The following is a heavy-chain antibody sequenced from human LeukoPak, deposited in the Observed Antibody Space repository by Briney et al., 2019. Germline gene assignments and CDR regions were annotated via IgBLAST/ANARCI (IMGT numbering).Heavy chain of an antibody. CDR2: INWNGGST. D-gene: IGHD3-22*01. J-gene: IGHJ5*02. V-gene: IGHV3-20*01. CDR1: GFTFDDYG. CDR3: ARESYYYDSSGWFDP. Sequence: GGSLRLSCAASGFTFDDYGMSWVRQAPGKGLEWVSGINWNGGSTGYADSVKGRSTISRDNAKNSLYLQMNSLRAEDTALYHCARESYYYDSSGWFDPWGQGTLVTVSS.